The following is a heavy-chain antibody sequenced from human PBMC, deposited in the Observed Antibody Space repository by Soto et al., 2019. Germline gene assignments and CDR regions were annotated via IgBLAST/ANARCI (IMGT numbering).Heavy chain of an antibody. V-gene: IGHV5-51*01. CDR3: ARTSAAGKYYYGMDV. CDR2: IYPGDSDT. D-gene: IGHD6-13*01. CDR1: GYSFTSYW. J-gene: IGHJ6*02. Sequence: DVQLVQSGAEVKKPGESLKISCKGSGYSFTSYWIGWVRQMPGKGLAWMGIIYPGDSDTRYSPSFQGQVTISADKSISTAYLQWSSLKASDTAMYYCARTSAAGKYYYGMDVWGQGTTVTVSS.